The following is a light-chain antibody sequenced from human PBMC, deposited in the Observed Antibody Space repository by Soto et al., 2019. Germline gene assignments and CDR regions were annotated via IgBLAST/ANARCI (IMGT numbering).Light chain of an antibody. CDR3: QQYGSSPPT. CDR1: QSVSSSY. J-gene: IGKJ1*01. CDR2: AAS. Sequence: EIVLTQSPGTLSLSPGERATLSCRASQSVSSSYLAWYQQKPGQAPRLLMYAASSRATGIPDRFSGSGSGTAFTLTLARLEPEDFAVYYCQQYGSSPPTFGQGTKVEIK. V-gene: IGKV3-20*01.